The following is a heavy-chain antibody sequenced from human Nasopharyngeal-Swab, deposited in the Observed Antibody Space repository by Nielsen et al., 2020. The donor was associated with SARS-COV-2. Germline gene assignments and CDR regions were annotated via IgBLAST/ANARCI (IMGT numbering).Heavy chain of an antibody. Sequence: ASVKVSCKASGYTFTSYYMHWVRQAPGQGLEWMGRINPNSGGTNYAQKFQGRVTMTRDTSISTAYMELSRLRSDDTAVYYCAAERDFWSGYYFYWGQGTLVTVSS. CDR2: INPNSGGT. CDR3: AAERDFWSGYYFY. D-gene: IGHD3-3*01. CDR1: GYTFTSYY. J-gene: IGHJ4*02. V-gene: IGHV1-2*06.